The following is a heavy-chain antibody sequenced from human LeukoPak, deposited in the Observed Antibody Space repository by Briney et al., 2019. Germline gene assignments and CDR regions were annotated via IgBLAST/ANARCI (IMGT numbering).Heavy chain of an antibody. J-gene: IGHJ4*02. CDR3: ARDRSYYNY. CDR2: IKRDGSEK. V-gene: IGHV3-7*01. CDR1: GFIFSNYW. Sequence: PGGSLRLSCAASGFIFSNYWMSWVRQAPGKGLEWVASIKRDGSEKYYVDSVKGRFTISRDNAKNSLYLQMNSLRAEDTAVYYCARDRSYYNYWGQGTLVTVSS.